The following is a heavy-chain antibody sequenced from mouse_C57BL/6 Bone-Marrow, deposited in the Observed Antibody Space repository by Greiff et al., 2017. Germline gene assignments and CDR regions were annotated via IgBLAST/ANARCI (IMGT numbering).Heavy chain of an antibody. CDR2: INPNNGGT. Sequence: VQLQQSGPELVKPGASVKIPCKASGYTFTDYNMDWVKQSHGKSLEWIGDINPNNGGTIYNQKFKGKATLTVDKSSSTAYMELRSLTSEDTAVYYCAREGVNSSGYERVFDYWGQGTTLTVSS. CDR1: GYTFTDYN. D-gene: IGHD3-2*02. J-gene: IGHJ2*01. CDR3: AREGVNSSGYERVFDY. V-gene: IGHV1-18*01.